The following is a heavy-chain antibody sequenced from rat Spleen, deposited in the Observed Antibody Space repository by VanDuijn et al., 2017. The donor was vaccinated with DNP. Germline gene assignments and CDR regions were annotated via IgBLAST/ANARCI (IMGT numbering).Heavy chain of an antibody. J-gene: IGHJ4*01. D-gene: IGHD1-12*02. Sequence: EVQLQESGPGLVKPSQSLSLTCSVTGYSITSCCRWTWIRKFPGNKMEWIGYINYSGSTGYNPSLKSRISITRDTSKNQFFLQLNSVTTEDTATYYCASYYYDGYYAMDAWGQGTSVTVSS. CDR1: GYSITSCC. CDR3: ASYYYDGYYAMDA. V-gene: IGHV3-1*01. CDR2: INYSGST.